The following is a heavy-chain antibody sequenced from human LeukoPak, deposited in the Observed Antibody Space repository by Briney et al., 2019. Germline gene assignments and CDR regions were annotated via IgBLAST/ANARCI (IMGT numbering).Heavy chain of an antibody. V-gene: IGHV1-69*05. CDR1: GGTFSSYA. Sequence: SVKVSCKASGGTFSSYAISWVRQAPGQGLEWMGGIIPIFGTANYAQKFQGRVTITTDESTSTAYMELSSLRSEDTAVYYCASEGYDFWSGYGYYYYYMDVWGKGTTVTVSS. D-gene: IGHD3-3*01. CDR3: ASEGYDFWSGYGYYYYYMDV. CDR2: IIPIFGTA. J-gene: IGHJ6*03.